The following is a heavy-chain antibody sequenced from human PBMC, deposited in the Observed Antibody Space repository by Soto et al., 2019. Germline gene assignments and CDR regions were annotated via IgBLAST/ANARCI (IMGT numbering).Heavy chain of an antibody. J-gene: IGHJ4*02. D-gene: IGHD3-22*01. CDR3: ALAKTYYYDSSGFYYFDY. CDR2: FDPEDGET. CDR1: GYTLTELS. V-gene: IGHV1-24*01. Sequence: ASVKVSCKVSGYTLTELSMHWVRQAPGKGLGWMGGFDPEDGETIYAQKFQGRVTMTEDTSTDTAYMELSSLRSEDTAVYYCALAKTYYYDSSGFYYFDYWGQGTLVTVSS.